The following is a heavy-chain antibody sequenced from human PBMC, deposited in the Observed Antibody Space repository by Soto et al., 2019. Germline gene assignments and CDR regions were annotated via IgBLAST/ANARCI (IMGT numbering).Heavy chain of an antibody. J-gene: IGHJ4*02. CDR3: ARVRQYSSSSVDY. Sequence: GGSLRLSCAASGFTFSSYAMHWVRQAPGKGLEWVAVISYDGGNKYYADSVKGRFTISRDNSKNTLYLQMNSLRAEDTAVYYCARVRQYSSSSVDYWGQGTLVTSPQ. V-gene: IGHV3-30-3*01. CDR1: GFTFSSYA. D-gene: IGHD6-6*01. CDR2: ISYDGGNK.